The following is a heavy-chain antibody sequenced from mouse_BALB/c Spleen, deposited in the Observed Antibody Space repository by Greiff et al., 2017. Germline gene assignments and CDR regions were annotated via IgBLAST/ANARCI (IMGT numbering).Heavy chain of an antibody. CDR2: IDTSDSYT. D-gene: IGHD1-2*01. Sequence: QVQLQQPGAELVMPGASVKMSCKASGYTFTDYWMHWVKQRPGQGLEWIGAIDTSDSYTSYNQKFKGKATLTVDESSSTAYMQLISLTSEDSAVYYCARGGLRLRDAYWGQGTLVTVSA. CDR1: GYTFTDYW. V-gene: IGHV1-69*01. J-gene: IGHJ3*01. CDR3: ARGGLRLRDAY.